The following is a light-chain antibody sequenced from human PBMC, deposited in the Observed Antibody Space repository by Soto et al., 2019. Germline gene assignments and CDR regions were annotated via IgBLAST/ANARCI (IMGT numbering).Light chain of an antibody. Sequence: EIVMTQSPATLSVSPWDRATLSCRASQSVGNDLAWYQQKPGQAPRLLIYGASTRATGIPARFSGSGSGTEFTLIISSLQSEDSAVYCCQQYNSWLWTFGQGTKVDIK. CDR1: QSVGND. V-gene: IGKV3-15*01. J-gene: IGKJ1*01. CDR3: QQYNSWLWT. CDR2: GAS.